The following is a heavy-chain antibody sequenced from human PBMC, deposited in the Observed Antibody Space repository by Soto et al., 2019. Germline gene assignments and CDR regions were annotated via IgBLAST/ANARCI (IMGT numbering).Heavy chain of an antibody. Sequence: SETLSLTCAVYGGSFSGDYWSWIRQPPGKGLEWIGEINHSGSTNYNPSLKSRVTISVDTSKNQFSLKLSSVTAADTAVYYCARLDGNYDFWSGYYSPYYYGMDGWGQGTTVTVSS. CDR2: INHSGST. V-gene: IGHV4-34*01. CDR1: GGSFSGDY. D-gene: IGHD3-3*01. J-gene: IGHJ6*02. CDR3: ARLDGNYDFWSGYYSPYYYGMDG.